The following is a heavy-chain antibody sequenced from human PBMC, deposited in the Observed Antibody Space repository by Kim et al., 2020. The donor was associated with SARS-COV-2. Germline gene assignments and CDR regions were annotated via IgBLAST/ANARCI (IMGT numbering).Heavy chain of an antibody. CDR2: VYHTGNA. D-gene: IGHD2-8*01. Sequence: SETLSLTCTVSGDSVSSLTHFWSWLRQTPGKHLQWIGYVYHTGNATYNPSLESRVTLSVDTSRSQFSLTLKSVTAADTAVYYCARVSFCGIFEILGVFDP. V-gene: IGHV4-61*01. CDR3: ARVSFCGIFEILGVFDP. J-gene: IGHJ5*02. CDR1: GDSVSSLTHF.